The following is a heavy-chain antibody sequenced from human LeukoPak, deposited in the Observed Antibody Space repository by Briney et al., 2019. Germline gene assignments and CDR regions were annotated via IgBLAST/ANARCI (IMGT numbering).Heavy chain of an antibody. CDR1: GGTFSSYA. V-gene: IGHV1-69*13. CDR3: ARDADCGGDCYDNWFDP. D-gene: IGHD2-21*01. J-gene: IGHJ5*02. CDR2: IIPIFGTA. Sequence: SVKVSCKASGGTFSSYAISWVRQAPGQGLEWMGGIIPIFGTANYAQKFQGRVTITADESTSTAYMELSSLRSEDTAVYYCARDADCGGDCYDNWFDPWGQGTLVTVSS.